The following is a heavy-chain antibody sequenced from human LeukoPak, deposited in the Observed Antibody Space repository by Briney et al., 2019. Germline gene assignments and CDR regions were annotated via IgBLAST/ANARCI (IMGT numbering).Heavy chain of an antibody. D-gene: IGHD2-2*01. Sequence: PSETLSLTCTVSGGSISSYYWSWIRQPPGKGLEWIGYIYYSGSTNYNPSLKSRVTISVATSKNQFSLKLSSVTAADTAVYYCAREVVGYQLLCAWFDPWGQGTLVTVSS. V-gene: IGHV4-59*12. CDR1: GGSISSYY. J-gene: IGHJ5*02. CDR3: AREVVGYQLLCAWFDP. CDR2: IYYSGST.